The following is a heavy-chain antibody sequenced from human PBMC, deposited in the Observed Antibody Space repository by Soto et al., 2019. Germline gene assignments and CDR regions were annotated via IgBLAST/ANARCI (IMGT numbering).Heavy chain of an antibody. CDR1: GYTFTSYG. CDR3: ARESRRYDFWSGYYRANNWFDP. D-gene: IGHD3-3*01. J-gene: IGHJ5*02. CDR2: ISAYNGNT. V-gene: IGHV1-18*01. Sequence: VASLKVSCKASGYTFTSYGIIWVRQAPGQGLEWMGWISAYNGNTNYAQKLQGRVTMTTDTSTSTAYMELRSLRSDDTAVYYCARESRRYDFWSGYYRANNWFDPWGQGTLVTSPQ.